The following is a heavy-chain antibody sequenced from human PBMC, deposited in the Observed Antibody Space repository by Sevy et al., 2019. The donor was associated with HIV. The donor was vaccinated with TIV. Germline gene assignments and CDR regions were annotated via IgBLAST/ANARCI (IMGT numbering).Heavy chain of an antibody. CDR2: ISGSSNYI. Sequence: GGSLRLSCAASGFTFSSYNMNWVCQAPGKGLEWVSSISGSSNYIYYAESVKGRFIISRDNAKNTLYLQMNSLRADDTAVYYCARGPPDGSYDYFDYWGQGTLVTVSS. V-gene: IGHV3-21*06. J-gene: IGHJ4*02. CDR3: ARGPPDGSYDYFDY. D-gene: IGHD1-26*01. CDR1: GFTFSSYN.